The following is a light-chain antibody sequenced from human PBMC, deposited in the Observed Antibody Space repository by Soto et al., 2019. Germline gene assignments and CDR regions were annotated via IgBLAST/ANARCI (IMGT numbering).Light chain of an antibody. J-gene: IGKJ1*01. CDR2: GAS. V-gene: IGKV3-20*01. Sequence: EIVLTQSPGTLSLSPGERATLSCRASQSVSSSYLAWYQQKPGQAPKLLIYGASSSATGIPGRFSGSGSGTDFTLTISRLEPEDFAVYYCQQYGSSPKTFGQGTKVEIK. CDR3: QQYGSSPKT. CDR1: QSVSSSY.